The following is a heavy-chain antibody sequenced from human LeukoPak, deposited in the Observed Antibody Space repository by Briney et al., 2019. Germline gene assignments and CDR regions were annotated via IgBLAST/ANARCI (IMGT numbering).Heavy chain of an antibody. Sequence: GGSLRLSCAGSGFSFSSYGMHWGRQAPGKGLEWMAFIRSDGSNKYYADSVKGRFTISIDNSKNTLYLQMNSLRAEDTAVYYCARILDSAWGELGYWGQGTLVTVSS. CDR1: GFSFSSYG. CDR2: IRSDGSNK. D-gene: IGHD6-19*01. V-gene: IGHV3-30*02. J-gene: IGHJ4*02. CDR3: ARILDSAWGELGY.